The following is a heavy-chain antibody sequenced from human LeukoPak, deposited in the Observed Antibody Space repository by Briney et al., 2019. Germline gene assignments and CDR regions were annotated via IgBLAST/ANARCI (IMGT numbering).Heavy chain of an antibody. Sequence: PGRSLRLSCAASGFTFSSYGMHWVRQAPGKGLEWVAVIWYDGSNKYYADSVKGRFTISRDNSKNTLYLQMNSLRAEDTAVYYCAKDGPPHGSPFFDYWGQGTLVTVSS. CDR1: GFTFSSYG. V-gene: IGHV3-33*06. CDR2: IWYDGSNK. J-gene: IGHJ4*02. CDR3: AKDGPPHGSPFFDY. D-gene: IGHD6-13*01.